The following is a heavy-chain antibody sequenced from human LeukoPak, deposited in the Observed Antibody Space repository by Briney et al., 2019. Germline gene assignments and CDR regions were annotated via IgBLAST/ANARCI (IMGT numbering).Heavy chain of an antibody. J-gene: IGHJ3*02. D-gene: IGHD1-1*01. CDR2: IIPIFGTA. V-gene: IGHV1-69*05. CDR3: ARTGDHDAFDI. CDR1: GGTFSSYA. Sequence: SVKVSCKASGGTFSSYAISWVRQAPGQGLEWMGGIIPIFGTANYAQKFQGRVTMTRDTSISTAYMELSRLRSDDTAVYYCARTGDHDAFDIWGQGTMVTVSS.